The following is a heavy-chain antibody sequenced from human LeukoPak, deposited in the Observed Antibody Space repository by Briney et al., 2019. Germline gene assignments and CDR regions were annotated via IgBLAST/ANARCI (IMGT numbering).Heavy chain of an antibody. J-gene: IGHJ5*02. CDR2: INHNSGGT. Sequence: GASVKVSCKASGYTFTGYYMHWVRQAPGQGLEWMGRINHNSGGTNYAQKFQGRVTMTRDTSISTAYMELSRLRSDDTAVYYCARGRLNKLVYCGGDCSWFDPWGQGTLVTVSS. D-gene: IGHD2-21*02. CDR1: GYTFTGYY. V-gene: IGHV1-2*06. CDR3: ARGRLNKLVYCGGDCSWFDP.